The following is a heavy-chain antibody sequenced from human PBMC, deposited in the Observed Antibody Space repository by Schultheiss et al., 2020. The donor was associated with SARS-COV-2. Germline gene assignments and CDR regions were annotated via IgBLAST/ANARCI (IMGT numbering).Heavy chain of an antibody. V-gene: IGHV1-69*06. CDR3: ARDGPYSSSDRDAFDI. CDR1: GYTFTSYG. J-gene: IGHJ3*02. CDR2: IIPIFGTA. D-gene: IGHD6-13*01. Sequence: SVKVSCKASGYTFTSYGISWVRQAPGQGLEWMGGIIPIFGTANYAQKFQGRVTITADKSTSTAYMELSSLRSEDTAVYYCARDGPYSSSDRDAFDIWGQGTMVTVSS.